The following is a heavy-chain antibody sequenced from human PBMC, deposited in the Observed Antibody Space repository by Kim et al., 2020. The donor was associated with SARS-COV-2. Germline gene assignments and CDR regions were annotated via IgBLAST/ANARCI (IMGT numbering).Heavy chain of an antibody. Sequence: GGSLRLSCTASGFTFGDYAMSWFRQAPGKGLEWVGFIRSKAYGGTTEYAASVKGRFTISRDDSKSIAYLQMNSLKTEDTAVYYCTRDPPARPDSSGYPAVEFWTWGQGTLVTVSS. J-gene: IGHJ5*02. V-gene: IGHV3-49*03. CDR3: TRDPPARPDSSGYPAVEFWT. D-gene: IGHD3-22*01. CDR1: GFTFGDYA. CDR2: IRSKAYGGTT.